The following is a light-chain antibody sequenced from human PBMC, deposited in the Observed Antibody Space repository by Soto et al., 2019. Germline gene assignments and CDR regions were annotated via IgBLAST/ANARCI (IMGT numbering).Light chain of an antibody. CDR1: QGINNA. J-gene: IGKJ4*01. CDR3: QQFNDYPLYT. Sequence: AIQLTQSPSSLSASVGDRVTITCRASQGINNALAWYQQKPGKAPNLLIVDASSLETGVPSRFSGSGSGTDFTLTISSLQPEDYATYYCQQFNDYPLYTFGGGTKVEIK. V-gene: IGKV1D-13*01. CDR2: DAS.